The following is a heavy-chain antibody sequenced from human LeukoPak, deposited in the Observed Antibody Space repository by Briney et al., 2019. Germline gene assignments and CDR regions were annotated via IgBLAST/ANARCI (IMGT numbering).Heavy chain of an antibody. Sequence: GGTLRLSCAASGFTFSSYGMSWVRQAPGKGLGWVSAISGSGGSTYYADSVKGRFTISRDNSKNALYLQMNSLRAEDTAVYYCAKKPRGSGSYYGDYWGQGILVTVSS. CDR1: GFTFSSYG. V-gene: IGHV3-23*01. CDR3: AKKPRGSGSYYGDY. D-gene: IGHD3-10*01. J-gene: IGHJ4*02. CDR2: ISGSGGST.